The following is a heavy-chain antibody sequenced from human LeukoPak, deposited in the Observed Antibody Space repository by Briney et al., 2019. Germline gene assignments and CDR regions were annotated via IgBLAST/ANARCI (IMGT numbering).Heavy chain of an antibody. J-gene: IGHJ3*02. CDR1: GGSIRSNY. CDR2: INYSGST. D-gene: IGHD6-13*01. V-gene: IGHV4-59*01. Sequence: SETLSLTCTVSGGSIRSNYWSWIRQPPGKGLEGIAYINYSGSTNYKSSLKSRVTISVDTSKNQFSLKLSSVTAADTAFYYCARRIAAADSFDIWGQGRMVTVSS. CDR3: ARRIAAADSFDI.